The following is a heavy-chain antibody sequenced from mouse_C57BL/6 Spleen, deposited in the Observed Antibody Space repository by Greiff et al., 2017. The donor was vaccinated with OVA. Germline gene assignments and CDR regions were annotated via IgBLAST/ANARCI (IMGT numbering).Heavy chain of an antibody. CDR1: GYSFTDYN. J-gene: IGHJ4*01. V-gene: IGHV1-39*01. D-gene: IGHD1-1*01. CDR3: ARGGVVADYYAMDY. Sequence: VQLQQSGPELVKPGASVKISCKASGYSFTDYNRVGVTQSNLNIVEWIGVINPNYGTTSYNQKFKGKATLTVDQSSSTAYMQLNSLTSEDSAVYYCARGGVVADYYAMDYWGQGTSVTVSS. CDR2: INPNYGTT.